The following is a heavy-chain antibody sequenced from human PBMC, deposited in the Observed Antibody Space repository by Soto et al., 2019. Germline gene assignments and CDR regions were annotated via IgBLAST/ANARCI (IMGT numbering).Heavy chain of an antibody. CDR3: AKPQYQLLSPLDYYYGMDV. J-gene: IGHJ6*02. V-gene: IGHV3-23*01. Sequence: GGSLRLSCAASGFTFSSYAMSWVRQAPGKGLEWVSAISGSGGSTYYADSGKGRFTISRDNSKNTLYLQMNSLRAEDTAVYYCAKPQYQLLSPLDYYYGMDVWGQGTTVTVSS. CDR2: ISGSGGST. D-gene: IGHD2-2*01. CDR1: GFTFSSYA.